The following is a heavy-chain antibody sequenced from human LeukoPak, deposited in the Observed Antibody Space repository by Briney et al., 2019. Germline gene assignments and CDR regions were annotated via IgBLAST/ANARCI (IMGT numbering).Heavy chain of an antibody. CDR3: ARDDYDIVTGYYSMYSYGVDV. CDR1: GFTFSSYE. Sequence: GGSLRLSCEASGFTFSSYEMNWVRQAPGKGLEWISYISSGGMAIYYADSVRGRFTVSRDNTKNSLFLQMNSLRAEDTAVYFCARDDYDIVTGYYSMYSYGVDVWGQGTAVTVSS. CDR2: ISSGGMAI. J-gene: IGHJ6*02. D-gene: IGHD3-9*01. V-gene: IGHV3-48*03.